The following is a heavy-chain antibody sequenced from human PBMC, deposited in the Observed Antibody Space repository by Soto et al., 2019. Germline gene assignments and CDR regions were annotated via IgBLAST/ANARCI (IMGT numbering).Heavy chain of an antibody. CDR1: GYTFTSYD. J-gene: IGHJ6*02. Sequence: QVQLVQSGAEVKKPGASVKVSCKASGYTFTSYDINWVRQAAGQGLEWMGWMNPNSGNTGYAQKFQGRVTMTRNTSMSTAYMAPSSLRAEDTAVYYCARRGLSRSSTFRYYYSGMDVWGQGTTVTVSS. D-gene: IGHD6-6*01. CDR3: ARRGLSRSSTFRYYYSGMDV. CDR2: MNPNSGNT. V-gene: IGHV1-8*01.